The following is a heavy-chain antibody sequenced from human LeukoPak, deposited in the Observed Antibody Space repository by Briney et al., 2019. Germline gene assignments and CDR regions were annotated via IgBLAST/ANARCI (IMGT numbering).Heavy chain of an antibody. CDR3: ARHPLVVVAANYYYYGMDV. D-gene: IGHD2-15*01. Sequence: SETLSLTCTVSGGSISSSSYYWGWIRQPPGKGLEWIGSIYYSGSTYYNPSLKSRVTISVDTSKNQLSLKLSSVTAADTAVYYCARHPLVVVAANYYYYGMDVWGKGTTVTVSS. J-gene: IGHJ6*04. CDR1: GGSISSSSYY. V-gene: IGHV4-39*01. CDR2: IYYSGST.